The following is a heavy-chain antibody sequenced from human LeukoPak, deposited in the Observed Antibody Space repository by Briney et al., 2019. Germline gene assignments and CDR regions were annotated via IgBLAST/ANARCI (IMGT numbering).Heavy chain of an antibody. CDR2: IDPSGGST. CDR1: GYTFTDYY. V-gene: IGHV1-46*01. Sequence: ASVKVSCKTSGYTFTDYYIQWVRQAPRQGLEWMGMIDPSGGSTIYIQKLQGRITMTRDTSTSTVYMELSSLRSEDTAVYYCAREGQQLVAFDYWGQGTLVTVSS. J-gene: IGHJ4*02. D-gene: IGHD6-13*01. CDR3: AREGQQLVAFDY.